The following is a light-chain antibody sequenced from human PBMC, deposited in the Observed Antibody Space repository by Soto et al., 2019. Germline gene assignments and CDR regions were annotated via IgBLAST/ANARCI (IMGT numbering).Light chain of an antibody. CDR2: RVS. CDR1: ESPAITDGDTL. CDR3: MQGARWPYT. V-gene: IGKV2-30*01. Sequence: IVLTQSPLSLPVTLGQPASISCRSSESPAITDGDTLLNWFQQRPGQSPRRLIYRVSNRDFGDPDKFSGSGSGTEFTLKISSVEAEDVAIYYCMQGARWPYTFGQGTKLEI. J-gene: IGKJ2*01.